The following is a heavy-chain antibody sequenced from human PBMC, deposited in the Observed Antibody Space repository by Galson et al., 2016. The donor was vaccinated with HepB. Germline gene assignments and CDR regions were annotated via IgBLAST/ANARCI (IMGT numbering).Heavy chain of an antibody. CDR2: IHYSGST. CDR3: VSGGSTTGLFDY. Sequence: IRQPPGKELEWMGYIHYSGSTNYILSLKSRITILVDTSKNQFSLKLSSVTAADTAVYYCVSGGSTTGLFDYWGQGTLVTVSS. V-gene: IGHV4-59*01. D-gene: IGHD5/OR15-5a*01. J-gene: IGHJ4*02.